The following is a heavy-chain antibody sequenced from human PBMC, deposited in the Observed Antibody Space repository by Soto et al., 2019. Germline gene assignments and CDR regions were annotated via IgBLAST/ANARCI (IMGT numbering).Heavy chain of an antibody. J-gene: IGHJ4*02. V-gene: IGHV3-48*01. CDR2: ISSSSNTK. Sequence: EVQLVESGGGLVQPGGSLRLSCAASGFTFSSYNMNWVRQAPGKGLEWLSYISSSSNTKYYADSVKGRFTISRDNAKSSLYLQMNSLRAEDTAVYYCAREPYGDFSVDSWGQGTLVTVSS. D-gene: IGHD4-17*01. CDR1: GFTFSSYN. CDR3: AREPYGDFSVDS.